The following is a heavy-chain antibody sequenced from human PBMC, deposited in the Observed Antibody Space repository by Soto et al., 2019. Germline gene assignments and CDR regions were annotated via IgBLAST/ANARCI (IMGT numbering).Heavy chain of an antibody. V-gene: IGHV1-8*01. CDR2: MNPNSGNT. D-gene: IGHD6-19*01. J-gene: IGHJ4*02. Sequence: QVQLVQSGAEVKKPGASVKVSCKASGYTFTSYDINWVRQATGQGLEWMGWMNPNSGNTGYAQKFQGRVTMTRNTXXSXXXXXXXXXXSXXXXVYYCARERTVAGNDYWGQGTLVTVSS. CDR1: GYTFTSYD. CDR3: ARERTVAGNDY.